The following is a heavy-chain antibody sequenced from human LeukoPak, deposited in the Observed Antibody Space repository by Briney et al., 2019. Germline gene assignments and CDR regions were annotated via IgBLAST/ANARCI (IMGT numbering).Heavy chain of an antibody. D-gene: IGHD3-22*01. J-gene: IGHJ4*02. CDR3: ARGSYALYDSSGYYPRYFDY. CDR2: IRSNGGST. V-gene: IGHV3-64*01. Sequence: GGPLPLSRAPSVFTLSSYAMHWVRPAPGKGLEYVSAIRSNGGSTYYANSVKGRFTISRDNSKNTLYLQMGSLRAEDMAVYYCARGSYALYDSSGYYPRYFDYWGQGTLVTVSS. CDR1: VFTLSSYA.